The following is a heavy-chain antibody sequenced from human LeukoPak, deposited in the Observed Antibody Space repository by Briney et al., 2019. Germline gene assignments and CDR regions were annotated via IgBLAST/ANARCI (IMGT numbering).Heavy chain of an antibody. Sequence: GGSLRLSCAASGFTFSSYDMHWVRQATGKGLEWVSAIGTAGDTYYPGSVKGRFTISRENAKNSLYLQMNSLRAGDTAVYYCARGMDGSGIDYWGQGTLVTVSS. CDR2: IGTAGDT. CDR3: ARGMDGSGIDY. D-gene: IGHD3-10*01. J-gene: IGHJ4*02. CDR1: GFTFSSYD. V-gene: IGHV3-13*01.